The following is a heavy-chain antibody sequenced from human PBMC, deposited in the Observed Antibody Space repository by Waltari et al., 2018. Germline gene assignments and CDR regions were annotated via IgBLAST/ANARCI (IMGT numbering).Heavy chain of an antibody. D-gene: IGHD2-2*01. CDR1: GFSFSAEW. V-gene: IGHV3-7*03. CDR2: IKYDGSAT. J-gene: IGHJ4*02. CDR3: ARGSTGYVRVWDC. Sequence: EVQLMESGGGLVQPGGSLRLSCAASGFSFSAEWMIWVRQAPGKGLEWVANIKYDGSATYHVDSVNGRFTISRDNAKNSLYLQMNDVSAEDTAIYYCARGSTGYVRVWDCWGQGTVVTVSS.